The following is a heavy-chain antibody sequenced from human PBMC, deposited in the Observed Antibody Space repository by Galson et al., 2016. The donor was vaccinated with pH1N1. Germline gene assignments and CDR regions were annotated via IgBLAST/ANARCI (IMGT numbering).Heavy chain of an antibody. Sequence: SLRLSCAASGFRFSYYEMNWVRQAPGRGLEWVSYISTSSSTIYYADSVKGRFTISRDNAKNSLYLQMNSLRADDTAIYYLAKVRPVVVDATVYFYYGMDVWGQGTTVTVSS. V-gene: IGHV3-48*03. D-gene: IGHD2-8*02. CDR3: AKVRPVVVDATVYFYYGMDV. CDR1: GFRFSYYE. CDR2: ISTSSSTI. J-gene: IGHJ6*02.